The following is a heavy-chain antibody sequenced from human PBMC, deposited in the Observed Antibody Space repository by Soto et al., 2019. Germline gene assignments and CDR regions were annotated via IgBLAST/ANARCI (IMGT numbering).Heavy chain of an antibody. CDR1: GGSISSYY. J-gene: IGHJ5*02. CDR2: IYYSGST. Sequence: SETLSLTCTVSGGSISSYYWSWIRQPPGKGLEWIGYIYYSGSTNYNPSLKSRVTISVDTSKNQFSLKLSSVTAADTAVYYCARASGCSGGSCAFDPLGQGNLVTVSS. V-gene: IGHV4-59*01. CDR3: ARASGCSGGSCAFDP. D-gene: IGHD2-15*01.